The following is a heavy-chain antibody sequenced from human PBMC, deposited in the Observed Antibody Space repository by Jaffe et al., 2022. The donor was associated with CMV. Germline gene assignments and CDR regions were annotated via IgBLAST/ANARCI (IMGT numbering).Heavy chain of an antibody. CDR1: GGSISSYY. J-gene: IGHJ2*01. Sequence: QVQLQESGPGLVKPSETLSLTCTVSGGSISSYYWSWIRQPPGKGLEWIGYIYYSGSTNYNPSLKSRVTISVDTSKNQFSLKLSSVTAADTAVYYCARNQLPTFDWYFDLWGRGTLVTVSS. CDR2: IYYSGST. CDR3: ARNQLPTFDWYFDL. V-gene: IGHV4-59*08. D-gene: IGHD2-2*01.